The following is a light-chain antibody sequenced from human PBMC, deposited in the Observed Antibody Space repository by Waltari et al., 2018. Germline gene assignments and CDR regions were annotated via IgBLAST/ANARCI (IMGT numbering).Light chain of an antibody. Sequence: DIQMTQFPSTLSAPVGDRLTITCRASQGISRCLAWYQQKPGKAPKVLIYDASTLERGVPSRFSGSGSETEFTLAISSLQPDDFATYYCQQYNSDDWTFGQGTKVEIK. CDR2: DAS. V-gene: IGKV1-5*01. J-gene: IGKJ1*01. CDR3: QQYNSDDWT. CDR1: QGISRC.